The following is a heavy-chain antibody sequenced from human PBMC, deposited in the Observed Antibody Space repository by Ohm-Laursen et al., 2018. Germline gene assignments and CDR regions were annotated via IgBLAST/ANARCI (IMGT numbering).Heavy chain of an antibody. CDR2: ISYDGSDK. CDR3: AKGERGHCSSTTCSGRLVFDY. CDR1: EFTFTNAW. V-gene: IGHV3-30*18. D-gene: IGHD2-2*01. J-gene: IGHJ4*02. Sequence: SLRLSCAAAEFTFTNAWMSWVRQAPGKGLEWVAVISYDGSDKYYADSVKGRFTISRDYSKNTLYLQVSSLEAEDTAVYYCAKGERGHCSSTTCSGRLVFDYWGQGTLVTVSS.